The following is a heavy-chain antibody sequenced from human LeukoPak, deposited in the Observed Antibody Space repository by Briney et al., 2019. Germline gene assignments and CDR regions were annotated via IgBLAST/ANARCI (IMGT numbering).Heavy chain of an antibody. J-gene: IGHJ4*02. CDR3: ARDDLQQYCSSTSCPIPPLGY. CDR2: INPSGGST. Sequence: GASVKVSCKASGYTFTSYGISWVRQAPGQGLEWMGIINPSGGSTSYAQKFQGRVTMTRDTSTSTVYMELSSLRSEDTAVYYCARDDLQQYCSSTSCPIPPLGYWGQGTLVTVSS. V-gene: IGHV1-46*01. CDR1: GYTFTSYG. D-gene: IGHD2-2*01.